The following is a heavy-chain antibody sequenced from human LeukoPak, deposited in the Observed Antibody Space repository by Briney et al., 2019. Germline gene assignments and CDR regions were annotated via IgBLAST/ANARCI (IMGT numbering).Heavy chain of an antibody. D-gene: IGHD3-3*01. V-gene: IGHV4-59*08. Sequence: PSETLSLTCTVSGGSISSYYWSWIRQPPGKGLEWIGYIYYSGSTNYNPSLKSRVTISVDTSKNQFSLKLSSVTAADTAVYYCARTRFLEWLLYSYYFDYWGRGTLVTVSS. CDR2: IYYSGST. CDR3: ARTRFLEWLLYSYYFDY. J-gene: IGHJ4*02. CDR1: GGSISSYY.